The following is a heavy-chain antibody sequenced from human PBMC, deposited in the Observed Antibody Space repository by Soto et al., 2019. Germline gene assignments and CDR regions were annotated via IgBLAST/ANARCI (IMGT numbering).Heavy chain of an antibody. CDR2: ISAYNGNT. V-gene: IGHV1-18*01. J-gene: IGHJ5*02. D-gene: IGHD2-15*01. Sequence: QVQLVQSGAEVKKPGASVKVSCKASGYTFTSYGISWVRQAPGQGLEWMGWISAYNGNTNYAQKLRGRVTMTTDTSTSTAYMELRSLRSDDTAVYYCARVCSGGSCYSGGWFDPWGQGTLVTVSS. CDR3: ARVCSGGSCYSGGWFDP. CDR1: GYTFTSYG.